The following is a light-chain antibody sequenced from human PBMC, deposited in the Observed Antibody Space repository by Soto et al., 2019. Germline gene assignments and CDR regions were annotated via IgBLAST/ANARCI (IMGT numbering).Light chain of an antibody. CDR2: DAS. V-gene: IGKV3-11*01. CDR3: QQRSNWPPIT. Sequence: EIVLTQSPATLSLSTGQRATRSCRVSQSASSYLAWYQQQPGQAPSLLIYDASNRATGIPARFSGSGSGTDFTLTISSLEPEDFAVYYCQQRSNWPPITFGQGTRMEIK. J-gene: IGKJ5*01. CDR1: QSASSY.